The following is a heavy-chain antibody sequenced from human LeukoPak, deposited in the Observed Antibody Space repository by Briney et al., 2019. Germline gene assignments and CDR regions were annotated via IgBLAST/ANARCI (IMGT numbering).Heavy chain of an antibody. CDR1: GLTFRTYA. Sequence: GSLRLSCAVSGLTFRTYAMSWVRQAPGKGLEWVSSISDSGGYTFYADSVKGRFTISRDNSKNTVYLQMNSLRAEDTAVYYCAKGGSYRSQPYFDYWGQGTPVTVSS. CDR2: ISDSGGYT. CDR3: AKGGSYRSQPYFDY. D-gene: IGHD3-16*02. V-gene: IGHV3-23*01. J-gene: IGHJ4*02.